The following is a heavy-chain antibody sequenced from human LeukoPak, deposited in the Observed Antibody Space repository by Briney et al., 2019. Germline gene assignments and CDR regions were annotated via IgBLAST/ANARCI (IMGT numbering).Heavy chain of an antibody. CDR1: GGSICDCF. CDR2: MYYSSGST. Sequence: SSETLSLTCTVPGGSICDCFWSWIRQPPGKGLEWIGYMYYSSGSTNYNPSLKSRVTISVDASKNQLSLRLTSVTAADTAVYYCARHRLIYEGLNSWGQGTLVTVSS. D-gene: IGHD3-16*01. CDR3: ARHRLIYEGLNS. V-gene: IGHV4-59*08. J-gene: IGHJ5*02.